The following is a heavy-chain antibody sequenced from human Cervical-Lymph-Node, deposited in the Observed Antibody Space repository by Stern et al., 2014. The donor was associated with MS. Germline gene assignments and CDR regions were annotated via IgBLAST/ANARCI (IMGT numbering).Heavy chain of an antibody. V-gene: IGHV4-30-2*01. Sequence: QVQLVESGSGLVKPSPTLSLTCTASGASISSGGYPWSWLRQPPGKGLEWIGYIYEDGSSYYHPSLKSPGTISLDTSKNQFFLRLTSMSAADTAVYYCARVVRFLEWVPFDPGGQGTLVTVSS. CDR2: IYEDGSS. CDR1: GASISSGGYP. J-gene: IGHJ5*02. D-gene: IGHD3-3*01. CDR3: ARVVRFLEWVPFDP.